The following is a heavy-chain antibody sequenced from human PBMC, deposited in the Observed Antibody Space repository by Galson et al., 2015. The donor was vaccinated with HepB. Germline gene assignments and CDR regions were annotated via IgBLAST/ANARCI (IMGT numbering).Heavy chain of an antibody. D-gene: IGHD3-22*01. J-gene: IGHJ3*02. Sequence: SVKVSCKASGGTFSRYTISWVREAPGQGLEWMGRIIPIVGIANYAQKFQGRVTITADKSTSTAYMELSSLRSEGTAVYYCARDYYDSSGYAFDIWGQGTKVTVSS. CDR2: IIPIVGIA. V-gene: IGHV1-69*04. CDR3: ARDYYDSSGYAFDI. CDR1: GGTFSRYT.